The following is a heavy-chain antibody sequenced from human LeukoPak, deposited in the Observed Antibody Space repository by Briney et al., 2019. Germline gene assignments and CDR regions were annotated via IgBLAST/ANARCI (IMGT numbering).Heavy chain of an antibody. CDR2: ISHSGYT. CDR3: ARHGFYGDSARRKFDP. Sequence: SETLSLTCTVSGGSISSYYWSWIRQPPGTGLEWIGEISHSGYTNLNPSLKRRLTISLDTSKNHFSLRLTSLTAADTAVYYCARHGFYGDSARRKFDPWGQGTLVTVSS. D-gene: IGHD4-17*01. V-gene: IGHV4-34*01. J-gene: IGHJ5*02. CDR1: GGSISSYY.